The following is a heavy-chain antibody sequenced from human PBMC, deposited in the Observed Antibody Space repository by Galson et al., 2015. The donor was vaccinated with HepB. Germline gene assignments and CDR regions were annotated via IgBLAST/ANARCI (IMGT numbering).Heavy chain of an antibody. D-gene: IGHD6-6*01. CDR2: IYWDDDK. J-gene: IGHJ4*02. CDR3: AHEFTQIREYSFFDY. V-gene: IGHV2-5*02. Sequence: PALVKPTQTLTLTCTFSGFSLSTSGVGVGWIRQPPGKALEWLALIYWDDDKRYSPSLKSRLTITKDTSKNQVVLTMTNMDPVDTATYYCAHEFTQIREYSFFDYWGQGTLVTVSS. CDR1: GFSLSTSGVG.